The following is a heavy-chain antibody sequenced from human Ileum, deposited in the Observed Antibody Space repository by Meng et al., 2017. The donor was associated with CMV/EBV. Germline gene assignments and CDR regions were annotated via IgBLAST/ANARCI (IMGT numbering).Heavy chain of an antibody. V-gene: IGHV3-30-3*01. D-gene: IGHD2-21*01. CDR3: ARVMDNNWYSSYYSMDV. CDR2: ISYDGGEK. J-gene: IGHJ6*02. CDR1: GFTFSRST. Sequence: GGSLRLSCAASGFTFSRSTMHGVRQAPGKGLEWVAVISYDGGEKLYADSVKGRFTISRDNSQKTLYLQMYSLGREDTAVYYCARVMDNNWYSSYYSMDVWGQGTTVTVSS.